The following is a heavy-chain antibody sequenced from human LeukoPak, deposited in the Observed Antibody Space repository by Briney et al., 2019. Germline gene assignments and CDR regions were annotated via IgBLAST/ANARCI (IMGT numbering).Heavy chain of an antibody. Sequence: PGGSLGLSCAASGFTFSSYWMSWVRQAPGKGLEWVANIKQDGSENYYVDSVKGRFTISRDNAKNSLYLQMNSLRVEDTAVYYCGRVAKYYYGSETYYFFEHWGQGTPVTASS. V-gene: IGHV3-7*01. J-gene: IGHJ4*02. CDR3: GRVAKYYYGSETYYFFEH. CDR2: IKQDGSEN. D-gene: IGHD3-10*01. CDR1: GFTFSSYW.